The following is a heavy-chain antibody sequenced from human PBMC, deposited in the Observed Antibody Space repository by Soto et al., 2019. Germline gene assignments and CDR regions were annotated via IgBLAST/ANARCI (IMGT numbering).Heavy chain of an antibody. CDR3: AKGEDRASLDS. CDR2: LTVSGEHT. J-gene: IGHJ4*02. Sequence: GGSLRLSCGASGFAFSSYTMNWVRQAPGKGLEWVSRLTVSGEHTAYADSANGRFTISRDNFKNTLYLEMNSLRADASAIYFCAKGEDRASLDSWGQGTLVTVSS. V-gene: IGHV3-23*01. D-gene: IGHD2-15*01. CDR1: GFAFSSYT.